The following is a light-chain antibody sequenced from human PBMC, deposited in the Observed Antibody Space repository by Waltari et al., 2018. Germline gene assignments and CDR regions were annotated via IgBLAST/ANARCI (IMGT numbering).Light chain of an antibody. CDR3: QQTYTTPLT. V-gene: IGKV1-39*01. CDR2: TAS. J-gene: IGKJ4*01. CDR1: QSISTY. Sequence: DIPLTQSPSSLSAYVGDRVTVTCRASQSISTYLNWYQQKPGKAPKLLIYTASTLQSGVPSRFSGSGSGTDFTLTISSLQPEDIATYYCQQTYTTPLTFGGGTKVEIK.